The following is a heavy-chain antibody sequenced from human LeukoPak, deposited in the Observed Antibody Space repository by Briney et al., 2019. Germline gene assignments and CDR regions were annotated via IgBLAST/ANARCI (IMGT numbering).Heavy chain of an antibody. V-gene: IGHV4-39*07. CDR1: GGSISSSSYY. Sequence: SETLSLTCTVSGGSISSSSYYWGWIRQPPGKGLEWIGSIYYSGSTYYNPSLKSRVTISVDTSKNQFSLKLSSVTAADTAVYYCARRIAAAGTYYFDYWGQGTLVTVSS. D-gene: IGHD6-13*01. J-gene: IGHJ4*02. CDR2: IYYSGST. CDR3: ARRIAAAGTYYFDY.